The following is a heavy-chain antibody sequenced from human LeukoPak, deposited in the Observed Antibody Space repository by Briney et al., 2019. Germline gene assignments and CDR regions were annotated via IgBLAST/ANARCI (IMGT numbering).Heavy chain of an antibody. D-gene: IGHD6-13*01. J-gene: IGHJ5*02. V-gene: IGHV4-39*07. Sequence: SETLSLTCTVSGGSISSSSYYWGWIRQPPGKGLEWIGSIYYSGSTYYNPSPKSRVTMSVDTSKNQFSLKLSSVTAADTAVYYCARVGTDSSSWGYNWFDPGGQGTLVTVSS. CDR1: GGSISSSSYY. CDR3: ARVGTDSSSWGYNWFDP. CDR2: IYYSGST.